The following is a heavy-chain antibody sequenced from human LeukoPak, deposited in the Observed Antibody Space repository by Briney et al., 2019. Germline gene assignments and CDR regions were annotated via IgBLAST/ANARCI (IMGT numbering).Heavy chain of an antibody. CDR1: GFPFSNSV. Sequence: GGPLRLSCAASGFPFSNSVMIWVRQTPGKGLEWVTTIVASGTASFADSVKCRFTGSRDNSKNTIYLQMGSLRAEDTAVYCCTKAAISSSRTAEYWGQGTLVTVSS. V-gene: IGHV3-23*01. CDR2: IVASGTA. CDR3: TKAAISSSRTAEY. J-gene: IGHJ4*02. D-gene: IGHD6-6*01.